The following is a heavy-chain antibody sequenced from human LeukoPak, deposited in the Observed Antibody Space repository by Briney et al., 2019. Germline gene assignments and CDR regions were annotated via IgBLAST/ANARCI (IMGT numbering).Heavy chain of an antibody. CDR3: ARDRYTGLAAAGIFDY. CDR1: GFTFSSYA. V-gene: IGHV3-64*01. Sequence: PGGSLRLSCAASGFTFSSYAMHWVRQAPGKGLEYVSAISSNGGSTYYANSVKGRFTISRDNSKNTLCLQMGSLRAEDMAVYYCARDRYTGLAAAGIFDYWGQGALVTVSS. CDR2: ISSNGGST. D-gene: IGHD6-13*01. J-gene: IGHJ4*02.